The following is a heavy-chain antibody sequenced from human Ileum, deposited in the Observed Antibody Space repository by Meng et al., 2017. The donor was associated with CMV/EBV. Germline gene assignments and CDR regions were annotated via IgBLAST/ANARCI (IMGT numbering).Heavy chain of an antibody. CDR1: GGSFSGYH. Sequence: QVQLQRGGAGLLKPSETLSLTCGVSGGSFSGYHWTWIRQPPGKGLEWIGEIDHSGGTNYNPSLKSRVAISLDTSKTQFSLKLNSVTAADTAVYYCATGSSQAWELSHYWGQGILVTVSS. J-gene: IGHJ4*02. CDR3: ATGSSQAWELSHY. V-gene: IGHV4-34*02. D-gene: IGHD3-16*02. CDR2: IDHSGGT.